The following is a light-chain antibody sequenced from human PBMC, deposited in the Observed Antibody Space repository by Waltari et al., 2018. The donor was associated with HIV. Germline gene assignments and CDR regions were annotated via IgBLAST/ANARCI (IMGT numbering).Light chain of an antibody. V-gene: IGKV1-39*01. CDR2: AAS. CDR3: QQSYTPPPT. J-gene: IGKJ1*01. CDR1: QSIASY. Sequence: DIQMTQAPSSPPASVGDRVTIACRASQSIASYLNWYQQKPGKAPQPLIYAASRLQNGAASRFSCSGSETEFTLTISSLQPEDFATYYCQQSYTPPPTFGQGTKVEIK.